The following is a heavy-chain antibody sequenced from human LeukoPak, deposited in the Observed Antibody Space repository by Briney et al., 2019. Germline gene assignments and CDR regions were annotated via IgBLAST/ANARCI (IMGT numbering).Heavy chain of an antibody. CDR1: GFTFSSYS. CDR2: ISSSSSTI. J-gene: IGHJ5*02. V-gene: IGHV3-48*01. CDR3: ARDRRRITIFGVVKENWFDP. Sequence: GGPLRLSCAASGFTFSSYSMNWVRQAPGKGLEWVSYISSSSSTIYYADSVKGRFTISRDNAKNSLYLQMNSLRAEDTAVYYCARDRRRITIFGVVKENWFDPWGQGTLVTVSS. D-gene: IGHD3-3*01.